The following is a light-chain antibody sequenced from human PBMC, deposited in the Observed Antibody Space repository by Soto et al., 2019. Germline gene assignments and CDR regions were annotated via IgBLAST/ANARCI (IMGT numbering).Light chain of an antibody. CDR1: QSAGSN. Sequence: EIVMTQSPATLSVSPGERATLFCRASQSAGSNLAWYQQKAGQAPRLLIYDASTRATGIPARFSGSGSGTEFTLTISSLQSEDFAVYYCQQYDISPITFGQGTRLEIK. V-gene: IGKV3-15*01. CDR2: DAS. CDR3: QQYDISPIT. J-gene: IGKJ5*01.